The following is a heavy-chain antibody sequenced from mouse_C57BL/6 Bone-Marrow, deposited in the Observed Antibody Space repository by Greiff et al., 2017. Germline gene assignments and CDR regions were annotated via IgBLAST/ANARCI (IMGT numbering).Heavy chain of an antibody. V-gene: IGHV1-85*01. J-gene: IGHJ1*03. Sequence: VKVVESGPELVKPGASVKLSCKASGYTFTSYDINWVKQRPGQGLEWIGWIYPRDGSTKYNEKFKGKATLTVDTSSSPAYIELHSLTSEDSAVYFCARLEFDGSSGDWYFDVWGTGTTVTVSS. CDR2: IYPRDGST. CDR3: ARLEFDGSSGDWYFDV. D-gene: IGHD1-1*01. CDR1: GYTFTSYD.